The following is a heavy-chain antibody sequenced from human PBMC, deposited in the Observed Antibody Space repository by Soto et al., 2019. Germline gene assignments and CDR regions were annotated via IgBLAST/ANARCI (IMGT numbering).Heavy chain of an antibody. J-gene: IGHJ6*03. CDR3: ARSYYYYVDV. V-gene: IGHV4-59*08. CDR1: GGSISSYY. Sequence: SETLSLTCTVSGGSISSYYWNWIRQPPGKGLEWIGYIYYSGSTYYNPSLKSRVTISVGTSKNQFSLKLSSVTAADTAVYYCARSYYYYVDVWGKGTTVTVSS. CDR2: IYYSGST.